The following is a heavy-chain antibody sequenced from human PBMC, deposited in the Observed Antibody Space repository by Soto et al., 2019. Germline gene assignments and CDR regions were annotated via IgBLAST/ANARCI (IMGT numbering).Heavy chain of an antibody. CDR3: ARDKITGLFDY. J-gene: IGHJ4*02. CDR2: INDSGST. D-gene: IGHD2-8*02. V-gene: IGHV4-34*01. Sequence: SETLSLTCAVYGGSVSGYYWTWIRQPPGTGLEWIGEINDSGSTNYNPSLKSRVTISVDTSKNQFSLKLTSVTAADTAVYYCARDKITGLFDYWGQGTLVTVSS. CDR1: GGSVSGYY.